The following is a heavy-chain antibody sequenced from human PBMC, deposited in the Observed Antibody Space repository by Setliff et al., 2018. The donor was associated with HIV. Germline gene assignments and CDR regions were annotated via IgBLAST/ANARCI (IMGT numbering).Heavy chain of an antibody. V-gene: IGHV4-59*08. J-gene: IGHJ6*02. CDR2: IYYSEST. CDR1: GGSIKTYY. CDR3: ARTSGDLKRYNYYYTIDV. D-gene: IGHD3-10*01. Sequence: SETLSLTCTVSGGSIKTYYWSWIRQPPGKGLEWIGNIYYSESTNYNPSLKSRVTISVDTSKNQFSLKLSSVTAADTSVYYCARTSGDLKRYNYYYTIDVWGQGTTVTVSS.